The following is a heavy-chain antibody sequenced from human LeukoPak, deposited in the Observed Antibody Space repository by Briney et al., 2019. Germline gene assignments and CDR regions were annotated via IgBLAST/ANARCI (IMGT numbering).Heavy chain of an antibody. CDR3: AKDASYGWDY. Sequence: GRSLRLSCAASGFTFSSYGMHWVRQAPGKGLEWVAVISYDGSNKYYADSVKGRFTISRDNSKNTLYLQMNSLRAEDTAVYYCAKDASYGWDYWGQGTPVTVSS. V-gene: IGHV3-30*18. J-gene: IGHJ4*02. CDR2: ISYDGSNK. CDR1: GFTFSSYG. D-gene: IGHD4-17*01.